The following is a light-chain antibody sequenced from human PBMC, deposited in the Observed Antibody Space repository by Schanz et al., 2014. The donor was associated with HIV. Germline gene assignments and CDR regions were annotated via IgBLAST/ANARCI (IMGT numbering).Light chain of an antibody. V-gene: IGLV2-23*02. Sequence: QSALTQPASVSGSPGQSITISCTGTSSDVGKYGLVSWYQQHPGQVPKLIIYEVTRRPSGVSDRFSASKSGNTASLTISGLQAEDEADYYCCSYARSSSLVFGGGTKLTVL. CDR1: SSDVGKYGL. CDR2: EVT. J-gene: IGLJ3*02. CDR3: CSYARSSSLV.